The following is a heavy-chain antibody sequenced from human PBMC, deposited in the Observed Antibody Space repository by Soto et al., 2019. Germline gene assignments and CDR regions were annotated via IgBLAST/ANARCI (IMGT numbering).Heavy chain of an antibody. Sequence: QVQLVESGGGVVQPGRSLRLSCVASGFTFSNNGIHWVRQAPGKGLEWVAVISSDGSKKYYADSVKGRFTISRDNSKNTPYLQMNSLRAEDPAVYYCAMDLYGGSSRFDYWGQGPLVTVSS. CDR2: ISSDGSKK. CDR3: AMDLYGGSSRFDY. CDR1: GFTFSNNG. J-gene: IGHJ4*02. V-gene: IGHV3-30*03. D-gene: IGHD2-15*01.